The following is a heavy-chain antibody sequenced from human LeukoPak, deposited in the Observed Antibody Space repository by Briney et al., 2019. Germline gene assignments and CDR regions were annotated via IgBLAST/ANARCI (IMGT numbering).Heavy chain of an antibody. J-gene: IGHJ3*02. CDR1: GGSVNSYY. Sequence: SETLSLTCSVSGGSVNSYYWSWIRQPPGKGLEWIGYIYTTGRTNYNPSLKSRVTISVDASKNQFSLKLSSVTAADTAVYYCAKILGSGVWYGFDIWGQGTMVTVSS. CDR3: AKILGSGVWYGFDI. V-gene: IGHV4-4*09. D-gene: IGHD7-27*01. CDR2: IYTTGRT.